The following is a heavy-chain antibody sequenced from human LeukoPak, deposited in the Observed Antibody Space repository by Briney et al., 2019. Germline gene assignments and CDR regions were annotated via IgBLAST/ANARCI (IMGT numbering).Heavy chain of an antibody. CDR3: ARGTPRYYDSSGRCYFDY. V-gene: IGHV4-34*01. CDR2: INHSGST. Sequence: SETLSLTCAVYGGSFSGYYWSWIRQPPGKGLEWIGEINHSGSTNYNPSLKNRVTISVDTSKNQFSLKLSSVTAADTAVYYCARGTPRYYDSSGRCYFDYWGQGTLVTVSS. J-gene: IGHJ4*02. D-gene: IGHD3-22*01. CDR1: GGSFSGYY.